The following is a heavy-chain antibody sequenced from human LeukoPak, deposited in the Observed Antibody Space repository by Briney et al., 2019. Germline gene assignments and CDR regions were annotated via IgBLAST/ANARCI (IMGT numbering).Heavy chain of an antibody. CDR1: GYTFTGYY. CDR3: ARGMITFGGVIVILAYYFDY. CDR2: INPNSGGT. Sequence: GASVKVSCKASGYTFTGYYMHWVRQAPGQGLEWMGWINPNSGGTSYAQKFQGRVTMTRDTSISTAYMELSRLRSDDTAVYYCARGMITFGGVIVILAYYFDYWGQGTLVTVSS. V-gene: IGHV1-2*02. D-gene: IGHD3-16*02. J-gene: IGHJ4*02.